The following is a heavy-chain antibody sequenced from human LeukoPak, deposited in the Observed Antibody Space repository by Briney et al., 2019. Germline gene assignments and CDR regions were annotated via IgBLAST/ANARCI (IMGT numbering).Heavy chain of an antibody. CDR3: ARGPSITMVRGVIIRSGAFDI. Sequence: SQTLSLTCTVSGGSISSGGYYWSWIRQHPGKGLDWFAYIYYSGSTYYNPSLKSRVTISVDTSKNQFSLKRSSVTAADTAVYYCARGPSITMVRGVIIRSGAFDIWGQGTMVTVSS. J-gene: IGHJ3*02. D-gene: IGHD3-10*01. V-gene: IGHV4-31*03. CDR1: GGSISSGGYY. CDR2: IYYSGST.